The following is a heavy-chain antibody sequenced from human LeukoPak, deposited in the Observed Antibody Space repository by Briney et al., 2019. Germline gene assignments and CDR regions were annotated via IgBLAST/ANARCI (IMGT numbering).Heavy chain of an antibody. Sequence: SETLSLTCAVYGGPLNDYYWSWIRQPPGKGLEWIGETDHGGNTKYNPSLKSRVTISVDTSKNQFSLKLTSVTPTDTAVYYCARSPPPGATAYGAVDSWGRGSLVTVSS. D-gene: IGHD3-10*01. J-gene: IGHJ5*01. CDR3: ARSPPPGATAYGAVDS. CDR1: GGPLNDYY. V-gene: IGHV4-34*01. CDR2: TDHGGNT.